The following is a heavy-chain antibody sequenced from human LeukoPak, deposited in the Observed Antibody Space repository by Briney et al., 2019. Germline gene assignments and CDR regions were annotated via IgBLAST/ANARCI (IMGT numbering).Heavy chain of an antibody. J-gene: IGHJ4*02. CDR2: IYYSGST. Sequence: SETLSLTCTVSGGSVSSASYYRSWIRQPPGKGLEYIGYIYYSGSTNYNPSLKSRVTISLDTSKNQFSLKLSSVTAADTAVYYCARVKDYGDYGYFDYWGQGTLVTVSS. D-gene: IGHD4-17*01. CDR3: ARVKDYGDYGYFDY. CDR1: GGSVSSASYY. V-gene: IGHV4-61*01.